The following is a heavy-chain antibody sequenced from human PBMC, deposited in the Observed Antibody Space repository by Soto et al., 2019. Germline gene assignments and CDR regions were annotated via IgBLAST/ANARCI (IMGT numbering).Heavy chain of an antibody. D-gene: IGHD6-13*01. CDR3: ARDKRSSSSWYDYYYGMDV. CDR2: IYYSGST. V-gene: IGHV4-59*01. J-gene: IGHJ6*02. Sequence: PSETLSLTCTVSGGSISSYYWSWIRQPPGKGLEWIGYIYYSGSTNYNPSLKSRVTISVDTSKNQFSLKLSSVTAADTAVYYCARDKRSSSSWYDYYYGMDVWGQGTTVTVSS. CDR1: GGSISSYY.